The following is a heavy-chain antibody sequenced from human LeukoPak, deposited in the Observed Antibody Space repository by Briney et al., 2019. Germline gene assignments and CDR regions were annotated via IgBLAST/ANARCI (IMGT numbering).Heavy chain of an antibody. D-gene: IGHD1-26*01. CDR2: INPNSGGT. J-gene: IGHJ3*02. Sequence: ASVKVSCKASGYTFTGYYMHWVRQAPGQGLEWMGWINPNSGGTNYAQKFQGRVTMTRDTSISTAYMELSRLRSDDTAVYYCAREGVGNSGSYFAAKNDAFDIWGQGTMVTVSS. CDR3: AREGVGNSGSYFAAKNDAFDI. V-gene: IGHV1-2*02. CDR1: GYTFTGYY.